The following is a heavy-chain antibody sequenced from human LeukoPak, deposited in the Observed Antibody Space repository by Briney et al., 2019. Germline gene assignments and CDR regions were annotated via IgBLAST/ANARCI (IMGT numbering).Heavy chain of an antibody. D-gene: IGHD1-26*01. Sequence: GGSLRLSCAASGFTFSSYWMHCVRQAPGKGLVWVSRNNSDGSYTTYADSVKGRFTISRDNAENTLYLQMSSLRAEDTAVYYCARGPSGRGDYWGQGTLVTVSS. J-gene: IGHJ4*02. V-gene: IGHV3-74*01. CDR1: GFTFSSYW. CDR2: NNSDGSYT. CDR3: ARGPSGRGDY.